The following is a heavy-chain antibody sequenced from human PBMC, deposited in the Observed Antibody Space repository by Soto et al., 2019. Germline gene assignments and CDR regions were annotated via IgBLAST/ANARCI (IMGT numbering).Heavy chain of an antibody. CDR2: INPNSGGT. CDR3: AGGGALGYCSGGSCSPYYYMDV. Sequence: QVQLVQSGAEVKKPGASVKVSCKASGYTFTGYYMHWVRQAPGQGLEWMGWINPNSGGTNYAQKLQGWGTMPRVPSISTAYLELGVLGPDAAAVYYCAGGGALGYCSGGSCSPYYYMDVWGKVTTVTVSS. V-gene: IGHV1-2*04. CDR1: GYTFTGYY. D-gene: IGHD2-15*01. J-gene: IGHJ6*03.